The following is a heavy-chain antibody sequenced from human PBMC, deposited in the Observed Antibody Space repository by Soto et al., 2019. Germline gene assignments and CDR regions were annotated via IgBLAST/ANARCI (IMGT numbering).Heavy chain of an antibody. CDR1: CCTFTRYH. CDR2: ISAYNGNR. D-gene: IGHD6-13*01. V-gene: IGHV1-18*01. J-gene: IGHJ5*02. Sequence: ASVKVSCKASCCTFTRYHIAWVRQAPGQGLEWMGWISAYNGNRNYAQNLQGRVTMTTDTSRSTAYMELRSLISDDTAVYYCASLSVAAADGAWFDPWAQGTQVNVSS. CDR3: ASLSVAAADGAWFDP.